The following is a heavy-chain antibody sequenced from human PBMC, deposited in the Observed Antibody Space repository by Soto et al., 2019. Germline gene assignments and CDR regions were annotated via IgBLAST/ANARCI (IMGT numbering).Heavy chain of an antibody. Sequence: SETLSLTCTVSGGSISDYYWSWFRQPPGKGLEWIGYIYYSGTTNYSPSLKSRVTISVDTSKNQFSLKLSSVTAADSAIYYCARQSGGYYYYGMDVWGQGTTVT. D-gene: IGHD1-26*01. CDR2: IYYSGTT. CDR1: GGSISDYY. CDR3: ARQSGGYYYYGMDV. V-gene: IGHV4-59*08. J-gene: IGHJ6*02.